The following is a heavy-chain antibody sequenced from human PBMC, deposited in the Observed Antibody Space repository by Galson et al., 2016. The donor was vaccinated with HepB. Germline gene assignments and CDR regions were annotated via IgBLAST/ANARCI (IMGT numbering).Heavy chain of an antibody. CDR2: INHSGNT. V-gene: IGHV4-34*01. J-gene: IGHJ6*03. Sequence: ETLSLTCAVYGGSFSGYYWSWIRQPPGKGLEWIGEINHSGNTNYNPSLKSRVTMSVDTSKNQFSLNLSSVTAADTAVYYCARAQKGVIVTWYYYCMDVWGKGTTVIVSS. CDR3: ARAQKGVIVTWYYYCMDV. CDR1: GGSFSGYY. D-gene: IGHD2/OR15-2a*01.